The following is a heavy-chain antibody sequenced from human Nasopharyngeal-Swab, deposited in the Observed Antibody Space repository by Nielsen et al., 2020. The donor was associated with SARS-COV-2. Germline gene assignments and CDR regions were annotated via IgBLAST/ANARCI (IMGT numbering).Heavy chain of an antibody. CDR2: ISYDGSHE. V-gene: IGHV3-30*04. Sequence: GESLKISCAASGFTFSSFAMHWVRQAPGKGLEWVGLISYDGSHENYADSVRGRLTISRDNSKDTVHLQMNSLRPEDTAVYYCARDSVYNFGVFIITTSFMDVWGKGTTVTVSS. D-gene: IGHD3-3*01. CDR1: GFTFSSFA. CDR3: ARDSVYNFGVFIITTSFMDV. J-gene: IGHJ6*03.